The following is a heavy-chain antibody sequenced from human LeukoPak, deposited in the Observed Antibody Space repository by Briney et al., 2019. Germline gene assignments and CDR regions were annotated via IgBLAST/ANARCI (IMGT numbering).Heavy chain of an antibody. CDR1: GYTFTGYY. V-gene: IGHV1-2*02. Sequence: ASVKVSCKASGYTFTGYYMHWVRQAPGQGLEWMGWINPNSGGTNYEQKFQGRVTMTRDTSISTAYMELSRLRSDDTAVYYCARDTGGGSTFMDVWGQGTTVTVSS. J-gene: IGHJ6*02. CDR3: ARDTGGGSTFMDV. D-gene: IGHD5/OR15-5a*01. CDR2: INPNSGGT.